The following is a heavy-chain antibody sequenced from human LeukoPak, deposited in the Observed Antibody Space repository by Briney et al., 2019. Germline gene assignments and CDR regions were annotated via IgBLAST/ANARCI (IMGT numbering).Heavy chain of an antibody. Sequence: GGSLRLSCAASGFTFSSFSMNWVRQAPGKGLEWVSHISSGSSSIYYADSVRGRFTISRDNAKNSLYLQMNSLRAEDTAVYYCARDRGLYDILTGYYNPNYGMDVWGQGTTVTVSS. CDR3: ARDRGLYDILTGYYNPNYGMDV. D-gene: IGHD3-9*01. CDR2: ISSGSSSI. J-gene: IGHJ6*02. CDR1: GFTFSSFS. V-gene: IGHV3-48*04.